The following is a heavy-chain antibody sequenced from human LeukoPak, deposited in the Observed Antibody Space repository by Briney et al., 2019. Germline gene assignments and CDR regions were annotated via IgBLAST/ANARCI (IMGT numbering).Heavy chain of an antibody. V-gene: IGHV1-46*01. J-gene: IGHJ4*02. D-gene: IGHD3-22*01. Sequence: GASVSVSCKASGYTFTIFYMHWVRQAPGQGLEWMGIINPSGGSTSYAQKFQGRVTMTRDTSTNTVYVELSSLISEDTAVYYCARDLDGSGYYPDYWGQGTLVTVSS. CDR3: ARDLDGSGYYPDY. CDR2: INPSGGST. CDR1: GYTFTIFY.